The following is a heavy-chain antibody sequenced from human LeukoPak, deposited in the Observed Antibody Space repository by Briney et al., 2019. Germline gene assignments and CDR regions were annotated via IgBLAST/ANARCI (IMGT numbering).Heavy chain of an antibody. J-gene: IGHJ4*02. CDR2: ISYDGSNK. Sequence: GGSLRLSCAASGFTFSSYAMHWVRQAPGKGLEWVAVISYDGSNKYYADSVKGRFTISRDNSKDTLYLQMNSLRAEDTAVYYCAELDVSYSRIDYWGQGTLVTVSS. D-gene: IGHD6-13*01. V-gene: IGHV3-30-3*01. CDR3: AELDVSYSRIDY. CDR1: GFTFSSYA.